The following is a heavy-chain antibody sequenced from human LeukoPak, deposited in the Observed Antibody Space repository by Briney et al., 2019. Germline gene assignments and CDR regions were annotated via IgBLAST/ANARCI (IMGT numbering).Heavy chain of an antibody. D-gene: IGHD2-21*02. CDR2: IFPADSDT. J-gene: IGHJ3*02. CDR1: GYSFTTYW. Sequence: GEPLRISCKASGYSFTTYWIGWVRQMPGKGLEWMGIIFPADSDTRYGPSFQGQVTVSVDKSITTAYLQWSSLKASDTAMYYCARLVTADRGKKDAFDIWGQGTMVTVSS. CDR3: ARLVTADRGKKDAFDI. V-gene: IGHV5-51*01.